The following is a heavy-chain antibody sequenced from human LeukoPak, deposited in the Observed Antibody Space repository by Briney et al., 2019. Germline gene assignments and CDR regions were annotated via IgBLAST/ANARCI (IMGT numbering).Heavy chain of an antibody. CDR3: AKDLGVGAAGSSYFGMDV. CDR1: GFTFSSFG. Sequence: GGSLRLSCAASGFTFSSFGMHWVRQAPGKGLEWVAVISYIGSNKYYAGSVKGRFTISRDNSKNTLYLQMNSLRAEDTAVYYCAKDLGVGAAGSSYFGMDVWGQGITVTVSS. J-gene: IGHJ6*02. CDR2: ISYIGSNK. D-gene: IGHD3-10*01. V-gene: IGHV3-30*18.